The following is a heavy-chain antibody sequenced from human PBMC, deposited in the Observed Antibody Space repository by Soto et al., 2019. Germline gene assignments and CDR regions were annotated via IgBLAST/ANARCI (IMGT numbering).Heavy chain of an antibody. CDR3: ARIRGGSSSGYFAD. CDR1: GFSLSTSGMR. J-gene: IGHJ4*02. Sequence: SGPTLVNPTQTLTLTCTFSGFSLSTSGMRVSWIRQPPGNALELLALIDWDDDKFYSTSLKTRLTISKDTSKNQVVLTMTNMDPVDTATYYCARIRGGSSSGYFADWGQGTLVTVSS. CDR2: IDWDDDK. D-gene: IGHD6-6*01. V-gene: IGHV2-70*04.